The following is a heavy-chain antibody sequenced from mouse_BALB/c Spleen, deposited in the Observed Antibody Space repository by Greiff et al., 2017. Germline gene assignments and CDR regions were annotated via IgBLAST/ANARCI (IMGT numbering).Heavy chain of an antibody. Sequence: VQLQQSGAELARPGASVKMSCKASGYTFTSYTMHWVKQRPGQGLEWIGYINPSSGYTNYNQKFKDKATLTADKSSSTAYMQLSSLTSEDSAVYYCAREDYGSSYVRVWFAYWGQGTLVTVSA. CDR1: GYTFTSYT. V-gene: IGHV1-4*01. D-gene: IGHD1-1*01. J-gene: IGHJ3*01. CDR3: AREDYGSSYVRVWFAY. CDR2: INPSSGYT.